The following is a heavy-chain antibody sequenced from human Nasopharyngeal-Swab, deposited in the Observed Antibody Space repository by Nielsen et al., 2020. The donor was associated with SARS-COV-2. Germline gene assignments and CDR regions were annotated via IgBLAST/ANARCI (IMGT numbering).Heavy chain of an antibody. J-gene: IGHJ4*02. CDR2: IWYDGSNK. V-gene: IGHV3-33*01. D-gene: IGHD5-18*01. Sequence: WIRQPPGKELEWVAVIWYDGSNKYYANSVKGRFTISRDNSKNTLYLQMNSLRAEDTAVYYCARVPGDTAMASDYWGQGTLVTVSS. CDR3: ARVPGDTAMASDY.